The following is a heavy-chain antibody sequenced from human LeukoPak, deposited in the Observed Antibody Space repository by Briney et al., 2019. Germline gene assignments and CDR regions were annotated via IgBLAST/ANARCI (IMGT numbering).Heavy chain of an antibody. D-gene: IGHD3-16*01. CDR2: IYYSGST. J-gene: IGHJ4*02. Sequence: SSETLSLTCTVSGGSISSGDYYWSWIRQPPGKGPEWIGYIYYSGSTYYNPSLKSRVTISVDTSKNQFSLKLTSLTAADTAVYYCAASSRVTLGRFWGQGTLVTVSS. V-gene: IGHV4-30-4*01. CDR3: AASSRVTLGRF. CDR1: GGSISSGDYY.